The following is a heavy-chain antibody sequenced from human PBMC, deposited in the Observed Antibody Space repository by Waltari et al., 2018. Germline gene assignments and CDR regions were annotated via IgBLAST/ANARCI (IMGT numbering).Heavy chain of an antibody. D-gene: IGHD3-3*01. CDR3: ASSQGYPEWVDY. V-gene: IGHV4-38-2*01. CDR1: GYSISSGYY. CDR2: IYHSGST. Sequence: QVQLQESGPGLVKPSETLSLTCAVSGYSISSGYYWGWIRQPPGKGLEWIGSIYHSGSTYYTPSLKSRVTISVDTSKNQFSLKLSSVTAADTAVYYCASSQGYPEWVDYWGQGTLVTVSS. J-gene: IGHJ4*02.